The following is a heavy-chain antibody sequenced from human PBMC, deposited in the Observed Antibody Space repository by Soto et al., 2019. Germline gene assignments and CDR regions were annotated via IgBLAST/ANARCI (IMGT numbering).Heavy chain of an antibody. CDR3: AKVYLRSKYFDY. J-gene: IGHJ4*02. CDR2: ISYDGSNK. V-gene: IGHV3-30*18. D-gene: IGHD2-2*01. Sequence: QVQLVESGGDVVQPGRSLRLSCAASGFTFSSYGMHWVRQAPGKGLEWVAVISYDGSNKYYADSVKGRFTISRDNSKNTLYLKINILRGEETSVDYCAKVYLRSKYFDYWGQGTLVTVSS. CDR1: GFTFSSYG.